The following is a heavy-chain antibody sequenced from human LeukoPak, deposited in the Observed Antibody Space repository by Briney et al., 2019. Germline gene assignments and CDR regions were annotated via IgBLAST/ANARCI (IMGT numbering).Heavy chain of an antibody. D-gene: IGHD1-26*01. CDR3: ARRRGTYYDFDY. CDR1: GGSISSSNYY. CDR2: IYYSGNT. J-gene: IGHJ4*02. V-gene: IGHV4-39*01. Sequence: SETLSLTCTASGGSISSSNYYWGWIRQPPGKGLEWIGSIYYSGNTYYNPSLKSRVTISVDTSKNQFSLKLTSVTAADTAVYYCARRRGTYYDFDYWGQGTLVTVSS.